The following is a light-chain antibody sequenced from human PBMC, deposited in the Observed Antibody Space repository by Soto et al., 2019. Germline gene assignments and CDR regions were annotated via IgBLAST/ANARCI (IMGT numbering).Light chain of an antibody. J-gene: IGLJ7*01. CDR2: DVS. CDR3: SSYTTSNTLL. CDR1: SGDIGGYNY. Sequence: QSALTQPASVSGPPGQSITISCTGTSGDIGGYNYVSWYQQHPGKAPKLMIYDVSDRPSGVSNRFSGSKSGNTASLTISGLRAEDEADYYCSSYTTSNTLLFGGGTQLTVL. V-gene: IGLV2-14*01.